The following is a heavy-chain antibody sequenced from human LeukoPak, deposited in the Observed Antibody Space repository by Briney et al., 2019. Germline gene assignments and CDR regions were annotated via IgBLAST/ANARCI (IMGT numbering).Heavy chain of an antibody. Sequence: GGSLRLSSAASGVTLSSYEMTWVRQAPGKGLEWVSYISSGDNAVHYAESVKGRFIISRDNTKKSLYLQMNSLRVEDTAVYYCARIPGSSGWNYYFDNWGQGTLVAVSS. CDR1: GVTLSSYE. CDR3: ARIPGSSGWNYYFDN. D-gene: IGHD6-19*01. V-gene: IGHV3-48*03. CDR2: ISSGDNAV. J-gene: IGHJ4*02.